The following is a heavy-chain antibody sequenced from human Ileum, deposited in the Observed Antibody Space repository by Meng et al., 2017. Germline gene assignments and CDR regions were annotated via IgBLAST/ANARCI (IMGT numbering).Heavy chain of an antibody. CDR1: GFTFSNYA. V-gene: IGHV1-3*01. Sequence: QVQLVQSGAEVKKPGASVRISCKASGFTFSNYAIYWVRQAPGQSLEWLGWIHAGSGYTKFSQTFQGRLTFDRDTSADTVYMELSSLTSGDRAVYYCGRGRASFYFDFLGQGTLVTVSS. CDR3: GRGRASFYFDF. CDR2: IHAGSGYT. D-gene: IGHD6-6*01. J-gene: IGHJ4*01.